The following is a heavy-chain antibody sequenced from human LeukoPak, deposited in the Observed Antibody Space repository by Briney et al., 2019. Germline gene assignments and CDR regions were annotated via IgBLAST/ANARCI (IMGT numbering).Heavy chain of an antibody. Sequence: PGGSLRLFCAASGFIFNDYYMTWIRQAPGKGLQWVSYISSSGDIKYYADSVRGRFTVSRDNAKNSLYLQMNSLRAEDTAVYYCACHWGNYRDDWGQGTLVTVSS. D-gene: IGHD3-16*02. CDR2: ISSSGDIK. J-gene: IGHJ4*02. CDR3: ACHWGNYRDD. V-gene: IGHV3-11*01. CDR1: GFIFNDYY.